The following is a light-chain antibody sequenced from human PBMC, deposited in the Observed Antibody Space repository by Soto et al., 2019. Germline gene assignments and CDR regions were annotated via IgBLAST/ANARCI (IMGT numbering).Light chain of an antibody. CDR3: CSYGGSYTPYV. V-gene: IGLV2-11*01. CDR1: SSDVGLYNY. J-gene: IGLJ1*01. CDR2: DVS. Sequence: QSALTQPRSVSGSPGQSVTISCTGTSSDVGLYNYVSWYQQHPGKAPKLIIYDVSKRPSGVPDRFSGSKSGNTASLTISGGQAEDEGEDYCCSYGGSYTPYVFGTGTKLTVL.